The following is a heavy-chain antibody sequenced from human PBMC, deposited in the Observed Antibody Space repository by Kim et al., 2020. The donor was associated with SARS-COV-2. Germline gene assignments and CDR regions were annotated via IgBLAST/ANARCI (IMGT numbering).Heavy chain of an antibody. Sequence: GESLKISCKGSGYSFTSYWISWVRQMPGKGLEWMGRIDPSDSYTNYSPSFQGHVTISADKSISTAYLQWSSLKASDTAMYYCARQGQYYYGSGKPDYWGQGTLVTVSS. D-gene: IGHD3-10*01. CDR1: GYSFTSYW. V-gene: IGHV5-10-1*01. CDR3: ARQGQYYYGSGKPDY. CDR2: IDPSDSYT. J-gene: IGHJ4*02.